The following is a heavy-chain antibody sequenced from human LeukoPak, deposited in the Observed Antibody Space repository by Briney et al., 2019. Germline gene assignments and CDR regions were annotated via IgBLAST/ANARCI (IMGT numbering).Heavy chain of an antibody. Sequence: ASVKVSCKASGYTFTGNYIHWVRQAPGQGLQWMGWINPNSGGTNYGQKFQGRVTMTRDTSISTAYMEMSRLTSDDTAVYYCAKMGSGWGNLDYWGQGTLVTVSS. CDR3: AKMGSGWGNLDY. CDR2: INPNSGGT. J-gene: IGHJ4*02. V-gene: IGHV1-2*02. CDR1: GYTFTGNY. D-gene: IGHD6-19*01.